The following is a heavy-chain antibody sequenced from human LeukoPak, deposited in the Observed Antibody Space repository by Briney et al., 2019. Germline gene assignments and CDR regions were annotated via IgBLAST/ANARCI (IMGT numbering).Heavy chain of an antibody. D-gene: IGHD6-6*01. Sequence: GASVKISCKASGYTFTSNHIHWVRQAPGQGLEWMGVINPSGDSTSYAPKFQGRVTVTRDTSTSTVYMELSSLRSEDTGIYYCAKIAARDTGEGYWGQGTPATVSS. J-gene: IGHJ4*02. V-gene: IGHV1-46*01. CDR3: AKIAARDTGEGY. CDR1: GYTFTSNH. CDR2: INPSGDST.